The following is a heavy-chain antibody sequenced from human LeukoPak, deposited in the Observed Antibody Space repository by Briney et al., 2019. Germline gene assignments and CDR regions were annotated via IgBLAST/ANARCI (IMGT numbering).Heavy chain of an antibody. V-gene: IGHV3-21*01. D-gene: IGHD6-19*01. CDR2: ITSSSSYI. J-gene: IGHJ3*02. CDR3: ARRGQWLAHDAFDI. Sequence: GGSLRLSCAVSGFTVSSNYMNWVRQAPGKGLEWVSSITSSSSYIYYADSVKGRFTISRDNAKNSLYLQMNSLRAEDTAVYYCARRGQWLAHDAFDIWGQGTMVTVSS. CDR1: GFTVSSNY.